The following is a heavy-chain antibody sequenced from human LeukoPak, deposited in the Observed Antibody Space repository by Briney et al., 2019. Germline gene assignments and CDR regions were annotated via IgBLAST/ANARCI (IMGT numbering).Heavy chain of an antibody. D-gene: IGHD6-6*01. V-gene: IGHV3-23*01. CDR2: ISGSGTST. Sequence: GGSLRLSCAASGFTFSSYAMNWVRQAPGKGLEWVSVISGSGTSTYYADSVKGRFTISRDNAKNSLYLQMNSLRAEDTAVYYCARDMGSSYAFDIWGQGTMVTVS. CDR1: GFTFSSYA. J-gene: IGHJ3*02. CDR3: ARDMGSSYAFDI.